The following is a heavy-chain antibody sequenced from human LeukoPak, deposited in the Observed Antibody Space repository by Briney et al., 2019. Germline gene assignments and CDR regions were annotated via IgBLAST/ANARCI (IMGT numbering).Heavy chain of an antibody. CDR2: IIPIFGTA. V-gene: IGHV1-69*06. J-gene: IGHJ4*02. D-gene: IGHD2-15*01. CDR3: AVYCSGGSCYSVIDY. CDR1: GYTFINYG. Sequence: GASVKVSCKASGYTFINYGITWVRQAPGQGLEWMGGIIPIFGTANYAQKFQGRVTITADKSTSTAYMELSSLRSEDTAVYYCAVYCSGGSCYSVIDYWGQGTLVTVSS.